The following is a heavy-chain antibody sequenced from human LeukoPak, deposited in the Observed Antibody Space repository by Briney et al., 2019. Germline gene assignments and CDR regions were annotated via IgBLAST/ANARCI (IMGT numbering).Heavy chain of an antibody. CDR2: INPNSGGT. J-gene: IGHJ4*02. D-gene: IGHD1-26*01. Sequence: ASVKVSCKASGYTFTGYYMHWVRQAPGQGLEWMGWINPNSGGTNYAQKYQGRVTMTRDTSISTAYMELSRLGSDDTAVYFCAGNIVRDVSDYWGQGTLVTVSS. V-gene: IGHV1-2*02. CDR1: GYTFTGYY. CDR3: AGNIVRDVSDY.